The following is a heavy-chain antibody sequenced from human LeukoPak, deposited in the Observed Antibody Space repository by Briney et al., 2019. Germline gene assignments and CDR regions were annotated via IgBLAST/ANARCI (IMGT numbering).Heavy chain of an antibody. V-gene: IGHV3-20*04. Sequence: GGSLRLSCAASGFTFDDYGMTWVRQAPGKGLEWVSGINWNGGSTGYADSVKGRFTISRDNAKNSLYLQMNSLRAEDTAVYYCARVRIAGKYYFDYWGQGTLVTVSS. D-gene: IGHD6-13*01. J-gene: IGHJ4*02. CDR3: ARVRIAGKYYFDY. CDR1: GFTFDDYG. CDR2: INWNGGST.